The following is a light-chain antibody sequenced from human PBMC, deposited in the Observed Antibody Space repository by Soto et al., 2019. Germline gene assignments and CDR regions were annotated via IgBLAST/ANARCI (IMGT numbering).Light chain of an antibody. CDR1: QSISTN. CDR3: QHYNNWPPWT. Sequence: EVVMTQTPATLSVSPGERATLSCRASQSISTNLAWYQQKPGQAPRLLIYGASTRATGIPARLSGSGSGTEFSLTISSLRSEDFAVYYCQHYNNWPPWTFGQGTKVEIK. J-gene: IGKJ1*01. V-gene: IGKV3-15*01. CDR2: GAS.